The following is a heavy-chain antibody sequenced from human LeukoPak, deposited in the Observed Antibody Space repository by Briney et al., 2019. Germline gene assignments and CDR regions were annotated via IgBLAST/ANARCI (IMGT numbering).Heavy chain of an antibody. D-gene: IGHD3-10*01. Sequence: PGGSLRLSCAASGFTFSSYSMTWVRQATGKGLEWVSYISSGSGTIYYADSVKGRFTISRDNAHNSLYLQMNSLKAEDTAVYYCATPLSIGGYWGQGTLVTVSS. V-gene: IGHV3-48*01. CDR1: GFTFSSYS. CDR3: ATPLSIGGY. J-gene: IGHJ4*02. CDR2: ISSGSGTI.